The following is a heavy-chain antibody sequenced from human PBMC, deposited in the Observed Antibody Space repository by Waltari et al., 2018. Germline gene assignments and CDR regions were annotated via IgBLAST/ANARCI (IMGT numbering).Heavy chain of an antibody. J-gene: IGHJ4*02. CDR1: GGSISSSSYY. D-gene: IGHD3-10*02. V-gene: IGHV4-39*01. CDR3: ARCSGTYYSDFDY. Sequence: QLQLQESGPGLVKPSETLSLTCTVSGGSISSSSYYWGWIRQPPGKGLEWIGSVYYSGRTYYNPSLKSRVTISVDTSKNQFSLKLSSVTAADTAVYFCARCSGTYYSDFDYWGQGTLVIVSS. CDR2: VYYSGRT.